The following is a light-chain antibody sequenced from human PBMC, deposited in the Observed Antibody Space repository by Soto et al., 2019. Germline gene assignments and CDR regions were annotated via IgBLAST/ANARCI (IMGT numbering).Light chain of an antibody. CDR3: SSYAGTNNYV. CDR2: EVF. J-gene: IGLJ1*01. V-gene: IGLV2-8*01. Sequence: QSVLTQPSSASESPGQSVTISCTGTSSDVGGYNYVSWYQQHPGKAPKLMIYEVFKRPSGVPDRFSGSKSGNTASLTVSGLQAEDEADYYCSSYAGTNNYVFGTGTKVTVL. CDR1: SSDVGGYNY.